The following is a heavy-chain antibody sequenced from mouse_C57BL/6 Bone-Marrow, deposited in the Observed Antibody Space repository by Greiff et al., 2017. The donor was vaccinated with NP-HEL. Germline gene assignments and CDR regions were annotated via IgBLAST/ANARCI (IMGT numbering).Heavy chain of an antibody. J-gene: IGHJ4*01. CDR1: GYTFTSYG. Sequence: DVKLQESGAELVRPGSSVKMSCKTSGYTFTSYGINWVKQRPGQGLEWIGYIYIGNGYTEYNEKFKGKATLTSDTSSSTAYMQLSSLTSEDSAIYFCASPYYYGSSYEAMDYWGQGTSVTVSS. CDR2: IYIGNGYT. V-gene: IGHV1-58*01. D-gene: IGHD1-1*01. CDR3: ASPYYYGSSYEAMDY.